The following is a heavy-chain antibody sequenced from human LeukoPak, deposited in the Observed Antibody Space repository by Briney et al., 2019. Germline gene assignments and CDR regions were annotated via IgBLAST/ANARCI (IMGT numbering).Heavy chain of an antibody. D-gene: IGHD6-6*01. J-gene: IGHJ4*02. CDR1: GGSISSSSYY. V-gene: IGHV4-39*07. CDR3: ARGRKTKYQIRYYFDY. Sequence: SETLSLTCTVSGGSISSSSYYWGWIRQPPGKGLEWVGSIYYSGSTYYNPSLKSRVTISVDTSKNQFSLKLSSVTAADTAVYYCARGRKTKYQIRYYFDYWGQGTLVTVSS. CDR2: IYYSGST.